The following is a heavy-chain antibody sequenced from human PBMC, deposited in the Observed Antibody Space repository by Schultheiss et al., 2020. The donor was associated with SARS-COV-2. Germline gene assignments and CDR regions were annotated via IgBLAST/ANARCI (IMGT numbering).Heavy chain of an antibody. V-gene: IGHV4-61*01. CDR3: VRGLDRAKLGY. J-gene: IGHJ4*02. D-gene: IGHD5-18*01. CDR2: IYYSGST. CDR1: GGSVSSGSYY. Sequence: GSLRLSCTVSGGSVSSGSYYWGWIRQPPGKGLEWIGYIYYSGSTNYNPSLKSRVTISVDTSKNQFSLKLSSVTAADTAVYYCVRGLDRAKLGYWGQGTLVTVSS.